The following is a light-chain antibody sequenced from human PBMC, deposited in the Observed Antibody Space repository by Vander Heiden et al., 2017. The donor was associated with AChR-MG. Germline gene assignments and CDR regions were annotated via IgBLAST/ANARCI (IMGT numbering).Light chain of an antibody. CDR2: EVS. CDR1: SSDVGGYNY. J-gene: IGLJ2*01. Sequence: QSALTPPPSASGSPGQSVTISCTGTSSDVGGYNYVSSYPQRPGNPPQLMIYEVSNRPAGVPDRFSGSKSGNTASLPVSALQAEDEADYYCSSYAGSNKGVFGGGTKLTVL. CDR3: SSYAGSNKGV. V-gene: IGLV2-8*01.